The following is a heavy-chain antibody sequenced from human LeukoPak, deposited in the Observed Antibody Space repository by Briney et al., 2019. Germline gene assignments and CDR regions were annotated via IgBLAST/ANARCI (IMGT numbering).Heavy chain of an antibody. Sequence: PSETLSLTCTVSGGSISSYYWSWIRQPPGKGLEWIGYIYYSGSTNYNPSLKSRVAISVDTSKNQFSLKLSSVTAADTAVYYCARQGARIDYWGRGTLVTVSS. J-gene: IGHJ4*02. CDR2: IYYSGST. CDR1: GGSISSYY. D-gene: IGHD1-26*01. V-gene: IGHV4-59*01. CDR3: ARQGARIDY.